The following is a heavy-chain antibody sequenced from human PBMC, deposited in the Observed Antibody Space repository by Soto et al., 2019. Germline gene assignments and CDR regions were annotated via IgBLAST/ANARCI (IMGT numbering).Heavy chain of an antibody. D-gene: IGHD3-16*01. CDR3: ATLRGLGVVSPYFDY. J-gene: IGHJ4*02. CDR1: GDFSSTNGPH. Sequence: QLQLQESGPGLVKPSETLSLTCSVSGDFSSTNGPHWGWIRQPPGKGLEWIASISYSGSTHFNPSLESRVTISIDTSKHQFSLKLSSVTAADTAVYYCATLRGLGVVSPYFDYWGQGALVTVSS. CDR2: ISYSGST. V-gene: IGHV4-39*01.